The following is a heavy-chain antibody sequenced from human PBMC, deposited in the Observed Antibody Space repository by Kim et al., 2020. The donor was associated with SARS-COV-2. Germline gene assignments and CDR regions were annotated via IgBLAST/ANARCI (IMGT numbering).Heavy chain of an antibody. CDR3: ATGRYWAALY. J-gene: IGHJ1*01. D-gene: IGHD1-20*01. Sequence: GGSLRLSCSASGVPFRGNWMQWVRQRPGQGLVWVSLINGDGGMTTYADSVKGRFTVSRDNAKNTLHLQLNSLRPEDTAVYYCATGRYWAALYWGRGTLVT. V-gene: IGHV3-74*03. CDR2: INGDGGMT. CDR1: GVPFRGNW.